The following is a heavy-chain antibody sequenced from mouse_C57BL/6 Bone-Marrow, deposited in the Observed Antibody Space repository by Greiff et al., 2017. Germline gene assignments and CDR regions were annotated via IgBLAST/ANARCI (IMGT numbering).Heavy chain of an antibody. V-gene: IGHV1-81*01. CDR3: ARLKPSFAY. D-gene: IGHD1-3*01. J-gene: IGHJ3*01. Sequence: QVQLQQSGAELARPGASVKLSCKASGYTFTSYGISWVKQRTGQGLEWIGEIYPRSGNTYYNEKFQGKATLTADKSSSTADMELRSLTSEDSAVYFCARLKPSFAYWGQGTLVTVSA. CDR2: IYPRSGNT. CDR1: GYTFTSYG.